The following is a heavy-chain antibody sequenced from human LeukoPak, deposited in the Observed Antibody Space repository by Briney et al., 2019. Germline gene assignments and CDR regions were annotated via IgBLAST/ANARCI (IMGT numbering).Heavy chain of an antibody. CDR3: ARTYGEQNQGAFDI. D-gene: IGHD3-10*01. J-gene: IGHJ3*02. CDR2: ISAYNGNT. V-gene: IGHV1-18*01. CDR1: GYTFTSYG. Sequence: ASVKVSCKASGYTFTSYGISWVRQAPGQGLEWMGWISAYNGNTNYAQKLQGRVTMTTDTSTSTAYVELRSLRSDDTAVYYCARTYGEQNQGAFDIWGQGTMVTVSS.